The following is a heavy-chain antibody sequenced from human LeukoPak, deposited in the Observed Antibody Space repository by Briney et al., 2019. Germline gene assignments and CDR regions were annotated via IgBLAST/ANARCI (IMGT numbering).Heavy chain of an antibody. J-gene: IGHJ4*02. V-gene: IGHV1-69*05. Sequence: ASVKVSCKASGGTFSSYAISWVRQAPGQGLEWMGGIIPIFGTANYAQKFQGRVTITTDESTSTAYMELSSLRSEDTAVYYCATTAASRRDGYNYLYWGQGTLVTVSS. CDR3: ATTAASRRDGYNYLY. CDR1: GGTFSSYA. D-gene: IGHD5-24*01. CDR2: IIPIFGTA.